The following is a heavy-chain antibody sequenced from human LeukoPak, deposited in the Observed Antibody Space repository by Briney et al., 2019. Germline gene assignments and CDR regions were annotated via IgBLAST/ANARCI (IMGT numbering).Heavy chain of an antibody. J-gene: IGHJ3*02. V-gene: IGHV4-34*01. CDR3: ARAGRGDAFDI. CDR1: GGSFSGYY. CDR2: INHSGST. Sequence: PSETLSLTCAVYGGSFSGYYWSWIRQPPGKGLEWIGEINHSGSTNYNPSLKSRVTISVDTSKNQFSLKLSSVTAADTAVYYCARAGRGDAFDIWGQGTMVTVSS.